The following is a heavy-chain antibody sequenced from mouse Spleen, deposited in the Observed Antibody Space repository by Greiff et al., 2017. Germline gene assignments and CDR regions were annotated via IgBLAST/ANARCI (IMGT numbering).Heavy chain of an antibody. CDR3: AREATRYWYFDV. D-gene: IGHD3-2*02. V-gene: IGHV1-64*01. CDR2: IHPNSGST. Sequence: QVQLQQPGAELVKPGASVKLSCKASGYTFTSYWMHWVKQRPGQGLEWIGMIHPNSGSTNYNEKFKSKATLTVDKSSSTAYMQLSSLTSEDSAVYYCAREATRYWYFDVWGAGTTVTVSS. J-gene: IGHJ1*01. CDR1: GYTFTSYW.